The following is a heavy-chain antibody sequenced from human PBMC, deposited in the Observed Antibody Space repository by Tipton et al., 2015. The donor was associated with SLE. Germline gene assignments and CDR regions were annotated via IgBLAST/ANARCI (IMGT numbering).Heavy chain of an antibody. J-gene: IGHJ1*01. V-gene: IGHV1-18*04. CDR1: GYTFSSSA. CDR3: ARSYSGNYEYFQY. CDR2: IRIYNGNT. D-gene: IGHD1-26*01. Sequence: QSGAEVKKPGASVKVSCKASGYTFSSSAISWVRQAPGQGLEWMGWIRIYNGNTDYAQKFQGRVTMTTDTSTSTAYMELRSLRSDDTAVYYCARSYSGNYEYFQYWGRGTLVTVSS.